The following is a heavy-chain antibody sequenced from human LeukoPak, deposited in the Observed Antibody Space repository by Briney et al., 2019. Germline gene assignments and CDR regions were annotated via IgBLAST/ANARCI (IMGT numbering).Heavy chain of an antibody. CDR3: ARVRYYDRPIYNWFDP. V-gene: IGHV1-2*02. CDR2: INPNSGGT. D-gene: IGHD3-22*01. J-gene: IGHJ5*02. CDR1: GYTFTGYY. Sequence: ASVKVSCKASGYTFTGYYMHWVRQAPGQGLEWMGWINPNSGGTNYAQKFQGRVTMTRGTSISTAYMELSRLTSDDTAVYYCARVRYYDRPIYNWFDPWGQGTLVTVSS.